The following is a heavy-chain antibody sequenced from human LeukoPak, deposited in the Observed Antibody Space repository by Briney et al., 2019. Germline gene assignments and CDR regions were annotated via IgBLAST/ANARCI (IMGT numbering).Heavy chain of an antibody. Sequence: LRASVKVSCKASGGTFSSYAISWVRQAPGQGLEWMGGIIPIFGTANYAQKFQGRVTITADESTSTAYMELSSLRSEDTAVYYCARESRGVVPAAIAPPGWYFDLWGRGTLATVSS. J-gene: IGHJ2*01. D-gene: IGHD2-2*01. CDR2: IIPIFGTA. CDR1: GGTFSSYA. CDR3: ARESRGVVPAAIAPPGWYFDL. V-gene: IGHV1-69*13.